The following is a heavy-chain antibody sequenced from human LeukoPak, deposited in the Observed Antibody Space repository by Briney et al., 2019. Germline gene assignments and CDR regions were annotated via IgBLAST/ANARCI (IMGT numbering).Heavy chain of an antibody. CDR1: GFTFSTYT. D-gene: IGHD2-8*01. V-gene: IGHV3-33*01. Sequence: PGGSLRLSCAASGFTFSTYTMHWVRQAPGKGLEWVAVIWYDGRRNHYADSVKDRFTISRDGSMNTVYLQMNSLRVEDTAVYYCAREGRANTFFDYWGQGTPVT. CDR3: AREGRANTFFDY. J-gene: IGHJ4*02. CDR2: IWYDGRRN.